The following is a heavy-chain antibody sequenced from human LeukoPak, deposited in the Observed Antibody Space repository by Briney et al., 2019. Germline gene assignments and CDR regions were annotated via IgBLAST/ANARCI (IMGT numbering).Heavy chain of an antibody. J-gene: IGHJ3*02. V-gene: IGHV3-13*01. D-gene: IGHD4-17*01. CDR1: GFTFSSYD. Sequence: GGSLRLSCAASGFTFSSYDMHWVRQAPGKGLEWVSAIGTAGDTYYPGSVKGRFTISRENAKNSLYLQMNSLRAGDTAVYYCARDLRVMTTVTTRGAFDIWGQGTMVTVSS. CDR2: IGTAGDT. CDR3: ARDLRVMTTVTTRGAFDI.